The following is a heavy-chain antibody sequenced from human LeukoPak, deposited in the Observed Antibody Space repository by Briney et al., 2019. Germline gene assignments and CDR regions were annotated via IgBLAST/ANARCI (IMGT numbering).Heavy chain of an antibody. CDR2: ISGSGGST. V-gene: IGHV3-23*01. D-gene: IGHD3-22*01. CDR3: AKDHPYYYDSSGYYIGSDY. J-gene: IGHJ4*02. CDR1: GFTFSSYA. Sequence: PGGSLRLSCSASGFTFSSYAMSWVRQAPGKGLEWVSAISGSGGSTYYADSVKGRFTISRDNSKNTLYLQMNSLRAEDTAVYYCAKDHPYYYDSSGYYIGSDYWGQGTLVTVSS.